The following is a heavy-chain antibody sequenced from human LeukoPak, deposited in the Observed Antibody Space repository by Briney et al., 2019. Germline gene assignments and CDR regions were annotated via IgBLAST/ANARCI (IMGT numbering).Heavy chain of an antibody. Sequence: PGGSLRLSCATSGFTFSSYAMSWVRQAPGKGLEWVSGISGSGGITYYADSVKGRFTISRDISKNTLYLQMNSLRAEDTALYYCAKANDYSGNSIDAFDIWGQGTMVTVSS. CDR2: ISGSGGIT. CDR1: GFTFSSYA. D-gene: IGHD4-23*01. V-gene: IGHV3-23*01. J-gene: IGHJ3*02. CDR3: AKANDYSGNSIDAFDI.